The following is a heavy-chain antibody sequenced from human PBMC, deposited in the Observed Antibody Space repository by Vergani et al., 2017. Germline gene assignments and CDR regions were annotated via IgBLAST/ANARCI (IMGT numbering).Heavy chain of an antibody. CDR2: IYSGDET. D-gene: IGHD3-10*01. CDR3: ARGNDYGSGTYVDP. CDR1: GSTASGNY. J-gene: IGHJ5*02. V-gene: IGHV3-66*02. Sequence: ELQLVESGGGLVQPGGSLRLSCVASGSTASGNYMTWVRQAPGKGLEWVSHIYSGDETYYTDSVKGRVTNSRDTSKNTLHLQINNLRVEDTAVYYCARGNDYGSGTYVDPWGQGSLVTDCS.